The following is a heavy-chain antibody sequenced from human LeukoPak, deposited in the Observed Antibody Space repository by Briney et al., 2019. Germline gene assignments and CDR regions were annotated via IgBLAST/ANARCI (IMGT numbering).Heavy chain of an antibody. J-gene: IGHJ4*02. CDR1: GGSLSSGDYY. CDR2: IYYSGST. V-gene: IGHV4-30-4*01. D-gene: IGHD3-9*01. Sequence: SQTLSLTCTVSGGSLSSGDYYWSWIRQPPGKGLEWIGYIYYSGSTYYNPSLKSRVTISVDTSKNQFSLKLSSVTAADTAVYYCARVSHDILTGYYAIDYWGQGTLVTVSS. CDR3: ARVSHDILTGYYAIDY.